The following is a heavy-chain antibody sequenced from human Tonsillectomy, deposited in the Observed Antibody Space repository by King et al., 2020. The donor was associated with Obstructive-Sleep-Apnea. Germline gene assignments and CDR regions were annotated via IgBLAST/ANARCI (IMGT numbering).Heavy chain of an antibody. J-gene: IGHJ4*02. CDR2: IKSKSDGGTT. Sequence: VQLVESGGGLVKPGGSLRVSCAASGFTFSNAWMSWVRQTPGKGLEWVGRIKSKSDGGTTDYAAPVRGRFTISRDDSQNTLYVQMNSLKTEDSAVYYCATYGSGRKFDYWGQGTLVTVSS. CDR3: ATYGSGRKFDY. D-gene: IGHD3-10*01. V-gene: IGHV3-15*01. CDR1: GFTFSNAW.